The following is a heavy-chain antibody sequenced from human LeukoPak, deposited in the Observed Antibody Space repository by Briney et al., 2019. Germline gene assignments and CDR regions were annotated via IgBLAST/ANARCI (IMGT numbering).Heavy chain of an antibody. D-gene: IGHD3-22*01. J-gene: IGHJ4*02. CDR1: GYSFTNYW. V-gene: IGHV5-51*01. Sequence: GESLKISCEASGYSFTNYWIVWVRQMPGKGLEWMGIIYPDDSESKYSPSFQGQVTISADKSISTAYLQWSSLKASDTAMYYCARSRDSSGHYYLIWGQGTLVTVSS. CDR2: IYPDDSES. CDR3: ARSRDSSGHYYLI.